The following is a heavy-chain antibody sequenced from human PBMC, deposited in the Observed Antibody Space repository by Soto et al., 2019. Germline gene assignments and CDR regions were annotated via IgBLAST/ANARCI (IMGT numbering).Heavy chain of an antibody. J-gene: IGHJ3*02. V-gene: IGHV3-11*05. CDR1: GFTFSDYY. Sequence: GGSLRLCCAASGFTFSDYYMSWVRQAPGKGLEWVSYISSSSSYTNYADSVKGRFTISRDNGKNSLYLQMNSLRAEDTAVYYCGRVIVGAPLAFDIWGQGTMVTVSS. D-gene: IGHD1-26*01. CDR3: GRVIVGAPLAFDI. CDR2: ISSSSSYT.